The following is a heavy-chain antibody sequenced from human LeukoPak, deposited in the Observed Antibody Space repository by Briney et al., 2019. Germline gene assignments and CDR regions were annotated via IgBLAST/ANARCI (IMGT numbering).Heavy chain of an antibody. Sequence: GASVKVSCKASGGTFSSYAISWVRQAPGQGLEWMGWINPNSGGTNYAQKFQGRVTMTRDTSISTAYMELSRLRSDDTAVYYCARDDSSGWYKSSDYWGQGTLVTVSS. V-gene: IGHV1-2*02. D-gene: IGHD6-19*01. CDR2: INPNSGGT. CDR3: ARDDSSGWYKSSDY. J-gene: IGHJ4*02. CDR1: GGTFSSYA.